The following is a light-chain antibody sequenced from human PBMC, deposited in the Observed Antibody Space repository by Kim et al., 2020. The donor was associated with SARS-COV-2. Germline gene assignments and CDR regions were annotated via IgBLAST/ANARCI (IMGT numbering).Light chain of an antibody. V-gene: IGKV1-12*01. CDR3: QQAYSFPHT. CDR1: QYIRTN. J-gene: IGKJ2*01. Sequence: SAPVGDKVTITCRESQYIRTNLAWYQQKSGKAPELLIYGASNLQNKVPSRFGGSGSGTDFTLTITNLQSDDFATYFCQQAYSFPHTFGQGTKLEI. CDR2: GAS.